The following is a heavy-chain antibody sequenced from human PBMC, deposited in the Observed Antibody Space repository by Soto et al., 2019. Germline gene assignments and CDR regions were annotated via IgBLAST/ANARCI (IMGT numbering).Heavy chain of an antibody. CDR2: TYYRSKWYN. CDR1: GYSVSSNSAA. V-gene: IGHV6-1*01. J-gene: IGHJ3*02. D-gene: IGHD2-15*01. Sequence: LSQTLSLTCAISGYSVSSNSAAWNWISQSPSRGLEWLGRTYYRSKWYNDYAVSVKSRITINPDTSKNQFSLKLNSVTPEDTAVYYCARGYCSGGSCSDDAFDIWGQGTMVTVSS. CDR3: ARGYCSGGSCSDDAFDI.